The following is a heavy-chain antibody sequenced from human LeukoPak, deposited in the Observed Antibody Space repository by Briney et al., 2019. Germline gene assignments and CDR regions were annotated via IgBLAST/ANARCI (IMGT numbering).Heavy chain of an antibody. D-gene: IGHD1-1*01. CDR1: GYTFTSYY. CDR2: INPSGGST. Sequence: GASVTVSCKASGYTFTSYYMHWVRQAPGQGLEWMGIINPSGGSTSYAQKFQGRVTMTRDMSTSTVYMELSSLRSEDTAVYYCARGTGTDSYYYYYMDVWGKGTTVTVSS. J-gene: IGHJ6*03. V-gene: IGHV1-46*01. CDR3: ARGTGTDSYYYYYMDV.